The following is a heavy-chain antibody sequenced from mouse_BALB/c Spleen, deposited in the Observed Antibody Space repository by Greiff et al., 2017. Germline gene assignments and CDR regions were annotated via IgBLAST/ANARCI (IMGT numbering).Heavy chain of an antibody. Sequence: VQLQESGAELMKPGASVKISCKATGYTFSSYWIEWVKQRPGHGLEWIGEILPGSGSTNYNEKFKGKATFTADTSSNTAYMQLSSLTSEDSAVYYCARRPYDGYYDYYAMDYWGQGTSVTVSS. V-gene: IGHV1-9*01. CDR1: GYTFSSYW. D-gene: IGHD2-3*01. CDR2: ILPGSGST. CDR3: ARRPYDGYYDYYAMDY. J-gene: IGHJ4*01.